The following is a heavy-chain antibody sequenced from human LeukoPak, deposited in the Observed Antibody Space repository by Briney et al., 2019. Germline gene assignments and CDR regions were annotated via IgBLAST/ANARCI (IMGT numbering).Heavy chain of an antibody. J-gene: IGHJ4*02. CDR1: GFTFSSYS. Sequence: GGSLRLSCAASGFTFSSYSMNSVRHAPGKGLEWVSSISSSSSYIYYADSVKGRFPISRHNAKTSLYLQMKPLRAEDTAVYYCARVAVTIPYDYWGQGTLVTVSS. CDR2: ISSSSSYI. D-gene: IGHD4-17*01. CDR3: ARVAVTIPYDY. V-gene: IGHV3-21*01.